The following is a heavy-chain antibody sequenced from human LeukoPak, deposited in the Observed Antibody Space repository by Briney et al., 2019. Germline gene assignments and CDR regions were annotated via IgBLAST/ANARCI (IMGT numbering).Heavy chain of an antibody. CDR2: IKQDGSEK. CDR1: GFTFSSYW. J-gene: IGHJ6*03. Sequence: GGSLRLSCAASGFTFSSYWMSWVRQAPGKGLEWVANIKQDGSEKYYVDSVKGRFTISRDNAKNSLYLQMNSLRAEDTAVYYCTRQGWEFSRGIYYYMDVWGKGTTVTVSS. V-gene: IGHV3-7*03. D-gene: IGHD6-6*01. CDR3: TRQGWEFSRGIYYYMDV.